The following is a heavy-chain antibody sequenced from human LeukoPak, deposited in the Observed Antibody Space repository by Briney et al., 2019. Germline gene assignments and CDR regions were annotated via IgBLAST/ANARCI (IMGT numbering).Heavy chain of an antibody. CDR2: ISGSGTSI. CDR3: ARETYYGSGSYSDFALDY. V-gene: IGHV3-48*03. J-gene: IGHJ4*02. CDR1: GFTFSNYE. Sequence: GGSLRLSCAASGFTFSNYEINWVRQAPGRGLEWISYISGSGTSIYHANSVKGRFTISRDNAKNSVYLQMNSPRAEDTAVYYCARETYYGSGSYSDFALDYWGQGTLVTVSS. D-gene: IGHD3-10*01.